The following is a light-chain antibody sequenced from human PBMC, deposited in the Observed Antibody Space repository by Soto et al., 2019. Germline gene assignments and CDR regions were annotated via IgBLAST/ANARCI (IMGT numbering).Light chain of an antibody. CDR1: QSISNC. Sequence: DIQMTQSPSTLSASVGDRVTITCRASQSISNCLAWYQQKPGKPPKLLVYKASTLETGVPSRFSGSGSGTEFTPPISSLQPDDFATYYCQQYNSYTSYTFGQGTKLEIK. CDR2: KAS. CDR3: QQYNSYTSYT. V-gene: IGKV1-5*03. J-gene: IGKJ2*01.